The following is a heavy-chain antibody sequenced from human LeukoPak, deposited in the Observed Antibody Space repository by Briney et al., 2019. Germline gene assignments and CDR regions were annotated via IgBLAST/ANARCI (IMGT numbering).Heavy chain of an antibody. CDR3: AHTNWGSNGAFDI. CDR1: GFSLSTSGGG. Sequence: SGPTLVNPTQTLTLTCTFSGFSLSTSGGGMGWIRQPPGKALESLALIYSDEDKRYTPSLKSRVTITKDTSKNQVLIPMNTMDPVDTATYYCAHTNWGSNGAFDIWGQGTMVTVSS. D-gene: IGHD7-27*01. CDR2: IYSDEDK. J-gene: IGHJ3*02. V-gene: IGHV2-5*02.